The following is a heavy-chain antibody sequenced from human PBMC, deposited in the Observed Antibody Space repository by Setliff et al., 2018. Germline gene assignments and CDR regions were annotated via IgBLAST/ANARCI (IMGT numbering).Heavy chain of an antibody. CDR3: ARIGYFDFWRGYGVGAFEV. V-gene: IGHV4-39*01. CDR2: IYYNGNT. J-gene: IGHJ3*01. D-gene: IGHD3-3*01. CDR1: GVSTSNVNYY. Sequence: PSEPLSLTCLVSGVSTSNVNYYWAWIRQPPGRGLEWIASIYYNGNTYYNPSLKSRVPMPVVTSKNQLSLNLRSVTSTDTSVYYCARIGYFDFWRGYGVGAFEVWGHGTTVTVSS.